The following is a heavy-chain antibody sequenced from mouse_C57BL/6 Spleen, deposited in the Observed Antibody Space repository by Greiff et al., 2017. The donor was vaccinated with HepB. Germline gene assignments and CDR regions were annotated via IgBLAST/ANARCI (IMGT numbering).Heavy chain of an antibody. J-gene: IGHJ2*01. CDR3: ARTFITTVVATDY. Sequence: VKLQESGPELVKPGASVKLSCKASGYTFTSYDINWVKQRPGQGLEWIGWIYPRDGSTKYNEKFKGKATLTVDTSSSTAYMELHSLTSEDSAVYFCARTFITTVVATDYWGQGTTLTVSS. V-gene: IGHV1-85*01. CDR1: GYTFTSYD. D-gene: IGHD1-1*01. CDR2: IYPRDGST.